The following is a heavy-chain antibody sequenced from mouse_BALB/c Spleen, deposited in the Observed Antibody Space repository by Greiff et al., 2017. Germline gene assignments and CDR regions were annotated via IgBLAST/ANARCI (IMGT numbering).Heavy chain of an antibody. CDR2: ISSGGSYT. V-gene: IGHV5-6*01. D-gene: IGHD3-3*01. CDR3: ARHPLGQGDYFDY. CDR1: GFTFSSYG. J-gene: IGHJ2*01. Sequence: EVQVVESGGDLVKPGGSLKLSCAASGFTFSSYGMSWVRQTPDKRLEWVATISSGGSYTYYPDSVKGRFTISRDNAKNTLYLQMSSLKSEDTAMYYCARHPLGQGDYFDYWGQGTTLTVSS.